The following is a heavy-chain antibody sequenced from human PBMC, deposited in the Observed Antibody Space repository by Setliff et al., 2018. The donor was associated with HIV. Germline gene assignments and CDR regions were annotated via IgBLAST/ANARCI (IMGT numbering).Heavy chain of an antibody. V-gene: IGHV3-72*01. D-gene: IGHD3-10*01. CDR2: TRNKANSYTT. CDR1: GFTFSDHY. CDR3: ASSGSGSYINWFGP. J-gene: IGHJ5*02. Sequence: GGSLRLSCAASGFTFSDHYMDWVRQAPGKGLEWVGRTRNKANSYTTEYAASVKGRFTISRDDSKNSLYLQMTSLRAEDTAVYYCASSGSGSYINWFGPWGQGTLVTVSS.